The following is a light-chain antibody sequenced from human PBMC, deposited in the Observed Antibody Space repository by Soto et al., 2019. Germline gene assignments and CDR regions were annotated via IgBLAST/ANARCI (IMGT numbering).Light chain of an antibody. CDR2: EVF. J-gene: IGLJ2*01. V-gene: IGLV2-23*02. CDR3: YSYAGRAPYV. Sequence: QSALTQPASVSGSPGQSITISCTGPSSDVVSYNLVSWYQQYQGKAPKLIIFEVFKRPSGVSHRFSGSKYGNTASLTISGLQAEDEANYYCYSYAGRAPYVFGGGTKLTV. CDR1: SSDVVSYNL.